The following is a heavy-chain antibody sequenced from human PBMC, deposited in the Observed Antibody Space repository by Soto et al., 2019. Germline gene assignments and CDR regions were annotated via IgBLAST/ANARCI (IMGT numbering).Heavy chain of an antibody. D-gene: IGHD2-15*01. CDR1: GYTFTNYG. V-gene: IGHV1-18*04. J-gene: IGHJ5*02. CDR3: ARDGGYCSGGSSYTFDP. Sequence: QVQLVQSGADVKKPGASVKVSCKGSGYTFTNYGISWVRQAPGQGLEWMGWISAYNGNTKYAQNLQVRVTMTTDTSTTTAYMELRILTSDDTGVYFGARDGGYCSGGSSYTFDPWGQGTLVTVSS. CDR2: ISAYNGNT.